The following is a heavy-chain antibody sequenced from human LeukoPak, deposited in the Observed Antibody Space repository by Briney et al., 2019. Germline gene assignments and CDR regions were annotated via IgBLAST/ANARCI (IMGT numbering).Heavy chain of an antibody. CDR3: AVPPPSGSYAPQDAFDI. Sequence: ASVKVSCKASGGTFSSYAISWVRQAPGQGLEWMGGIIPIFGTANYAQEVQGRVSITTDESTSTDYVELSSLRSEDTAVYYCAVPPPSGSYAPQDAFDIGGQGTMATVP. D-gene: IGHD1-26*01. V-gene: IGHV1-69*05. CDR1: GGTFSSYA. J-gene: IGHJ3*02. CDR2: IIPIFGTA.